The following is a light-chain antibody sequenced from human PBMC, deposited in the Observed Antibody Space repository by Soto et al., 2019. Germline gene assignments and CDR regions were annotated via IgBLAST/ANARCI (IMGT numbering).Light chain of an antibody. CDR3: QQYNSYSRT. J-gene: IGKJ2*01. CDR2: KAS. V-gene: IGKV1-5*03. Sequence: DIPMTQSPSARSASVGDRVSITCRARQSISSWLAWYQQKPGRAPKLLIYKASSLESGVPSRFSGSGSGTEFTLTISSLQPDDFATYYCQQYNSYSRTFGQGSKLEIK. CDR1: QSISSW.